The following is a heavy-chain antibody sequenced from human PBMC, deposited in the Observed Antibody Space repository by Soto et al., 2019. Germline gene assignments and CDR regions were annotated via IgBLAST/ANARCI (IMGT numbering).Heavy chain of an antibody. CDR2: ISYDGSNK. J-gene: IGHJ6*02. CDR1: GFTFSSYA. Sequence: QVQLVESGGGVVQPGRSLRLSCAASGFTFSSYAMHWVRQAPGKGLEWVAVISYDGSNKYYADSVKGRFTISRDNSKNPLYLQLNSLGAEDTAVYYCAREYPHYYCYGMDVWGQGTTVTVSS. V-gene: IGHV3-30-3*01. CDR3: AREYPHYYCYGMDV. D-gene: IGHD2-2*02.